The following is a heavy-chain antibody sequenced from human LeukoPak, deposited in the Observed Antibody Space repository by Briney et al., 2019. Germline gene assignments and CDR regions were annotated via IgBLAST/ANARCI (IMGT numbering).Heavy chain of an antibody. CDR3: ARRWVGDFDY. Sequence: NPSETLSLTCTVSGGSISISSYYWGWVRQPPGKGLEWIGGIYISGSTYYNPSLKSRVTISEDTSKNQFSLKLSSVTAADTAVYYCARRWVGDFDYWGQGTLVTVSS. V-gene: IGHV4-39*01. J-gene: IGHJ4*02. D-gene: IGHD1-26*01. CDR2: IYISGST. CDR1: GGSISISSYY.